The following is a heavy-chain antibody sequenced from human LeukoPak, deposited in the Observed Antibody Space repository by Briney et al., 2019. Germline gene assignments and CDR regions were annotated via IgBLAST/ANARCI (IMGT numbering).Heavy chain of an antibody. J-gene: IGHJ4*02. CDR2: IYSDGSP. V-gene: IGHV3-66*02. CDR3: ARGRLSDF. Sequence: GSLRLSCAASGFTVSSSYINWVRQAPGKGLEWVSVIYSDGSPFYADSVEGRFTISRDNYKNTLYLQMNSLRGEDTAMYFCARGRLSDFWGQGTLVTVSS. CDR1: GFTVSSSY.